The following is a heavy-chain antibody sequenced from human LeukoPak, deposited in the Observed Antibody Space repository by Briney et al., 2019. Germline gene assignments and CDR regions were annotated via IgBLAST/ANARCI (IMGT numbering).Heavy chain of an antibody. J-gene: IGHJ4*02. CDR2: MDPNSGNT. Sequence: ASVKVSCKASGGTFSSYAISWVRQAPGQGLEWMGWMDPNSGNTGYAQKFQGRVTITRNTSTTTADMELKSLRAEDTAVYYCARVVRESAVARHFDFWGQGTLVTVSS. V-gene: IGHV1-8*03. CDR3: ARVVRESAVARHFDF. CDR1: GGTFSSYA. D-gene: IGHD6-6*01.